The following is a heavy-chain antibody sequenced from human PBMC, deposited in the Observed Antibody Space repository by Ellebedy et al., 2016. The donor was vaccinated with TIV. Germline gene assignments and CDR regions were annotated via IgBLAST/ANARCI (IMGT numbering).Heavy chain of an antibody. CDR3: ARDSPGEMGAPPHFDY. CDR1: GFTFSDYY. Sequence: GESLKISXAASGFTFSDYYMSWIRQAPGKGLEWVSYISSSGSTIYYADSVKGRFTISRDNAKNSLYLQMNSLRAEDTAVYYCARDSPGEMGAPPHFDYWGQGTLVTVSS. V-gene: IGHV3-11*04. D-gene: IGHD1-26*01. CDR2: ISSSGSTI. J-gene: IGHJ4*02.